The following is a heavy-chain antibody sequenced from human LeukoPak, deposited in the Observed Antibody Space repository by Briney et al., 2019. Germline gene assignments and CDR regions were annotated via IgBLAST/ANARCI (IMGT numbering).Heavy chain of an antibody. CDR2: INPSGGST. Sequence: ASVKVSCKASGYTFTTYYMHWVRQAPGQGLEWMGIINPSGGSTSYAQKFQGRVTITRDTPTSTAYMEVSSLRSEDTAVYYCARDRHGSGTYNYYGMTSGAKGPRSPSP. J-gene: IGHJ6*02. CDR3: ARDRHGSGTYNYYGMTS. D-gene: IGHD3-10*01. V-gene: IGHV1-46*01. CDR1: GYTFTTYY.